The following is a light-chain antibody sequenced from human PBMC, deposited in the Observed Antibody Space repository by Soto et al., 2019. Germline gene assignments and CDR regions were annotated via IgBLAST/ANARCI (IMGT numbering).Light chain of an antibody. Sequence: DIQLTQSPSFLSASVGDRDNITCRASQGIRNSLAWFQQKSGKAPNLLMYGESLLQSGVPSRFSGSGSGTEFTLTISRLQPEDFGTYYCQQLTTFPLSFGGGTKVEVK. J-gene: IGKJ4*01. CDR1: QGIRNS. V-gene: IGKV1-9*01. CDR2: GES. CDR3: QQLTTFPLS.